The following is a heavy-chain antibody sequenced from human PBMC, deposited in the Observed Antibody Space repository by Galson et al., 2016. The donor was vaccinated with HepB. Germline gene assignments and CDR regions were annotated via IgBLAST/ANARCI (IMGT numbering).Heavy chain of an antibody. Sequence: PALVKPTQTLTLTCTFAGFSLSTTGEAVGWTRQPPGKPLEWLALIHRHDAKHYSPSLKSRLPITKDTTKNQVVLTLTNMEPVDTATPVCAHRRSGYCTTVNCLYFDYWGQGTLATVSS. J-gene: IGHJ4*02. CDR2: IHRHDAK. CDR3: AHRRSGYCTTVNCLYFDY. D-gene: IGHD2-8*01. V-gene: IGHV2-5*01. CDR1: GFSLSTTGEA.